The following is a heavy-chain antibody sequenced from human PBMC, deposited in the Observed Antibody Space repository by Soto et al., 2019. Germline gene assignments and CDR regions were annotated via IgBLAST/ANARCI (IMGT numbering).Heavy chain of an antibody. CDR2: NRDKDNGYSR. Sequence: EVQLVESGGGLVQPGGSLRLSFAASGFTFSDHFMDWFRQAPGKGLGWFARNRDKDNGYSREYAASVKGRFTISRDDSKNSLYLQMSSLKTEDTAVYYCARGSESRRDFDSWGQGTLVTVSS. CDR1: GFTFSDHF. J-gene: IGHJ4*02. V-gene: IGHV3-72*01. CDR3: ARGSESRRDFDS.